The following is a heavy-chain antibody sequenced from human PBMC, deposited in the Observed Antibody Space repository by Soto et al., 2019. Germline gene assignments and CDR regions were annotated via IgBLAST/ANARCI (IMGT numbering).Heavy chain of an antibody. CDR1: GGSFSGYY. Sequence: SETLSLTCAVSGGSFSGYYWSWIRQPPGKGLEWMGNINHSGSTNYNPSLKSRVTISVDTSKNQFSLKLSSVTAADTAVYYCASGAIGAAGTSRGFDIWGQGTTVTVSS. V-gene: IGHV4-34*01. CDR3: ASGAIGAAGTSRGFDI. CDR2: INHSGST. D-gene: IGHD6-13*01. J-gene: IGHJ3*02.